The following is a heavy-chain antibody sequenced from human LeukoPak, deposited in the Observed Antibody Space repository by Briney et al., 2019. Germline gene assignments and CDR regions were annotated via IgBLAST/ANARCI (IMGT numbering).Heavy chain of an antibody. Sequence: PGGSLRLSCAASGFTFSSYAMSWVRQAPGKGLEWVSAISGSGGSTYYVDSVKGRFTISRDNSKNTLYLQMNSLRAEDTAVYYCAKGARTPRGAAGTNFDYWGQGTLVTVSS. CDR2: ISGSGGST. CDR1: GFTFSSYA. D-gene: IGHD6-13*01. J-gene: IGHJ4*02. V-gene: IGHV3-23*01. CDR3: AKGARTPRGAAGTNFDY.